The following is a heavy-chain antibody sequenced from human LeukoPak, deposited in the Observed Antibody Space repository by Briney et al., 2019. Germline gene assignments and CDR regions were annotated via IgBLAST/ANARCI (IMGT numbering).Heavy chain of an antibody. CDR1: GYTFTSYD. CDR3: ARDYYGSGSYLYYYYYGMDV. Sequence: ASVKVSCKASGYTFTSYDINLVRQATGQGLEWMGWMNPNSGNTGYAQKFQGRVTMTRNTSISTAYMELSSLRSEDTAVYYCARDYYGSGSYLYYYYYGMDVWGQGTTVTVSS. V-gene: IGHV1-8*01. CDR2: MNPNSGNT. D-gene: IGHD3-10*01. J-gene: IGHJ6*02.